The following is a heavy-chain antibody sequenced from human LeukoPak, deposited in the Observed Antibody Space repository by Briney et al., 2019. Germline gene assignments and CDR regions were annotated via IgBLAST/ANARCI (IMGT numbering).Heavy chain of an antibody. V-gene: IGHV3-48*02. CDR2: ISSSSSTI. J-gene: IGHJ5*02. CDR1: GFTFSSYS. D-gene: IGHD3-16*02. CDR3: ARGRRSYDYVWGSYPPGWFDP. Sequence: GGSLRLSCAASGFTFSSYSMNWVRQAPGKGLEWVPYISSSSSTIYYADSVNGRSTISRDNAKNSLYLQMNSLRDEDTAVYYCARGRRSYDYVWGSYPPGWFDPWGQGTLVTVSS.